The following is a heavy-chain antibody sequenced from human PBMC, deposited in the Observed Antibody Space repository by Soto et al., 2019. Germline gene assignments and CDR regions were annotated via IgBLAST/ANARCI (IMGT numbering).Heavy chain of an antibody. CDR3: ARDIPRGVNWIDP. CDR1: GGSINNYY. CDR2: IYYSGST. J-gene: IGHJ5*02. V-gene: IGHV4-59*01. Sequence: SETLSLTCTVSGGSINNYYWSWIRQPPGKGLEWIGYIYYSGSTNYNPSLKSRVTISIDTSKNQFSLRLTSVTAADTAVYYCARDIPRGVNWIDPWGQGTLVTVSS. D-gene: IGHD2-21*01.